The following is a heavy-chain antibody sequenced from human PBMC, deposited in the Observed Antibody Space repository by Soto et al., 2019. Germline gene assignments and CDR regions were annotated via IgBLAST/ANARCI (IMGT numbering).Heavy chain of an antibody. Sequence: QVQLVQSGAEVKKPGASVKVSCKASGYTFTSYAMHWVRQAPGQRLEWMGWINAGNGNTKYSQKFQGRVTITRDTSASTAYMELSSLRSEDTAVYYCARGEPRLWFGELHPYNWFDPWGQGTLVTVSS. V-gene: IGHV1-3*01. CDR1: GYTFTSYA. D-gene: IGHD3-10*01. CDR3: ARGEPRLWFGELHPYNWFDP. J-gene: IGHJ5*02. CDR2: INAGNGNT.